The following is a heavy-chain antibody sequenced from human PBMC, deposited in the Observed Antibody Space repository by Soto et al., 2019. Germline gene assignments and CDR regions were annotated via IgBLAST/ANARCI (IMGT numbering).Heavy chain of an antibody. V-gene: IGHV1-69*13. J-gene: IGHJ5*02. D-gene: IGHD6-13*01. CDR2: IIPIFGTA. Sequence: ASLKVSCKASGGTFSSYAISWVRQAPGQGLEWMGGIIPIFGTANYAQKFQGRVTITADESTSTAYMELSSLRSEDTAVYYCARVWAAGTSGWFDPWGQGTLVTVSS. CDR1: GGTFSSYA. CDR3: ARVWAAGTSGWFDP.